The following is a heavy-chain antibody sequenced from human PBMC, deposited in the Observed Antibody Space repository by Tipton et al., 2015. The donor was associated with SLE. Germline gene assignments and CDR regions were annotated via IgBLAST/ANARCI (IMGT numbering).Heavy chain of an antibody. Sequence: TLSLTCVVYGGSFSGYYWSWIRQPPGKGLEWIGEINHSGSTNYNPSLKSRVTISVDTSKNQFSLKLSSVTAADTAVYYCARLEQQLVEGFDPWGQGTLVTVSS. CDR2: INHSGST. J-gene: IGHJ5*02. V-gene: IGHV4-34*01. D-gene: IGHD6-13*01. CDR3: ARLEQQLVEGFDP. CDR1: GGSFSGYY.